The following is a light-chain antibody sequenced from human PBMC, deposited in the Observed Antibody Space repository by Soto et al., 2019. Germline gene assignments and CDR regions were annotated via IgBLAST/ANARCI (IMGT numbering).Light chain of an antibody. CDR1: SSNFGAGY. CDR3: GSWDSSLSAYV. CDR2: DDN. V-gene: IGLV1-51*01. Sequence: QSVLTQPPSVSGAPGQRVTISCTGSSSNFGAGYEVHWYKQVPGAAPTLVIYDDNKRPSGIPDRFSGSKSGTSATLGITGFQTGDEADYYCGSWDSSLSAYVFGTGTKVTVL. J-gene: IGLJ1*01.